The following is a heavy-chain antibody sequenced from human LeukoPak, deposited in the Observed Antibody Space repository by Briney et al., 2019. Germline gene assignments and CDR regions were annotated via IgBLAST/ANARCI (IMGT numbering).Heavy chain of an antibody. CDR1: GYTFTDYF. D-gene: IGHD2/OR15-2a*01. Sequence: GASVKFSCKASGYTFTDYFIHWVRQAPGRGLEWMGWLNPHSGVTKYAQKFQGRVTMTRDTSISTAYMDLSGLKSDDTAVYFCARELIEDQNWFDPWGQGTLVTVSS. CDR3: ARELIEDQNWFDP. CDR2: LNPHSGVT. V-gene: IGHV1-2*02. J-gene: IGHJ5*02.